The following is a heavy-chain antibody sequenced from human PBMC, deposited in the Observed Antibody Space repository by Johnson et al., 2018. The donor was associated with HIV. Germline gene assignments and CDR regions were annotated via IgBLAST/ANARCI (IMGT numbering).Heavy chain of an antibody. CDR2: ISYDGTNK. D-gene: IGHD6-19*01. J-gene: IGHJ3*01. CDR1: GFTFSS. CDR3: AKIGQWRERLDAFDV. Sequence: QVQLVESGGGVVQPGRSLRLSCAASGFTFSSMHWDRQAPGKGLEWVAVISYDGTNKYYADSMKGRFTISRDNSKNTLYLQMSSLRPEDTAVYYCAKIGQWRERLDAFDVWGQGTMVTVSS. V-gene: IGHV3-30*18.